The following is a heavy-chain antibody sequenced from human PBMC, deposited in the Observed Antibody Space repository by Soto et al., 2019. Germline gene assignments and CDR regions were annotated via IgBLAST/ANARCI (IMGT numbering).Heavy chain of an antibody. D-gene: IGHD2-15*01. CDR3: ARDGYCSGGRCYRRNDY. CDR2: IKDDGSEK. J-gene: IGHJ4*02. V-gene: IGHV3-7*01. Sequence: EVQLVESGGGLVQPGGSLRLFCAASGFTFIGDWMTWARQAPGKGLEWVAQIKDDGSEKFYVDSVKGRFTISRDNADNLLYLQMNSLRAEDTAVYFCARDGYCSGGRCYRRNDYWGQGTLVIVSS. CDR1: GFTFIGDW.